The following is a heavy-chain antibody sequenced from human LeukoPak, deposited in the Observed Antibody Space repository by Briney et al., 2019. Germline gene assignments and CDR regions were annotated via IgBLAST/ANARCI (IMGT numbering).Heavy chain of an antibody. CDR3: VRDGSYYDNSGYYYLY. CDR2: VTPMFGTA. CDR1: GGTFSSYA. Sequence: WASVKVSCKASGGTFSSYAISWVRQAPGQGLEWMGGVTPMFGTANYAQKFQGGVTITADESTSTAYMELSSLRSEDTAVYYCVRDGSYYDNSGYYYLYWGQGTLVTVSS. D-gene: IGHD3-22*01. V-gene: IGHV1-69*13. J-gene: IGHJ4*02.